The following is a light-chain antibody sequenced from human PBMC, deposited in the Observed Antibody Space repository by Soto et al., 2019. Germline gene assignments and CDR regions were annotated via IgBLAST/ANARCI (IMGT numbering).Light chain of an antibody. V-gene: IGKV3-11*01. Sequence: EIVLTQSPATLSLSPGERATLSCRASQSVSSYLAWYQQKPGQAPRLLIYDASNRATGIPARFSGSGSGTDFTLTISSLEPADFALYYCQQRSHWPPFTFGQGTRLEIK. CDR1: QSVSSY. CDR3: QQRSHWPPFT. J-gene: IGKJ5*01. CDR2: DAS.